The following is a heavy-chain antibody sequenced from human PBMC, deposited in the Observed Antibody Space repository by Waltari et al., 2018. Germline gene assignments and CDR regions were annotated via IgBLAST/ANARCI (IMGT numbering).Heavy chain of an antibody. CDR3: ARDSSSLGWFDP. CDR1: GGSFSGYY. J-gene: IGHJ5*02. CDR2: IIHSGST. Sequence: QVQLQQWGAGLLKPSETLSLTCAVYGGSFSGYYWSWIRQPPGKGLEWIGEIIHSGSTNYNPSLKSRVTISVDTSKNHFSLKLSSVTAADTAVYYCARDSSSLGWFDPWGQGTLVTVSS. D-gene: IGHD6-13*01. V-gene: IGHV4-34*12.